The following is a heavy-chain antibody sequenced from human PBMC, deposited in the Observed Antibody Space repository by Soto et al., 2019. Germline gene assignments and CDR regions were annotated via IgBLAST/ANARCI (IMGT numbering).Heavy chain of an antibody. D-gene: IGHD3-22*01. CDR2: IGGSAGYT. CDR3: AKAKRYYDSSGYYREYFQH. V-gene: IGHV3-23*01. J-gene: IGHJ1*01. CDR1: GFSFSSLA. Sequence: PGGSPRLSRGAPGFSFSSLALRWVPPGPGEGVGWVSSIGGSAGYTYYADSVKGRFTISRDNSKNTLYLQMNSLRAEDTAVYYCAKAKRYYDSSGYYREYFQHWGQGTLVTVSS.